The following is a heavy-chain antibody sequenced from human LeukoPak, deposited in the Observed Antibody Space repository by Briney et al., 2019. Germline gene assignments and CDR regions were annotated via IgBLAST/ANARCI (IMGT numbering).Heavy chain of an antibody. J-gene: IGHJ1*01. CDR1: GFTFRSYT. CDR2: ISGSGGNS. D-gene: IGHD2-15*01. CDR3: AKAPTPVVAATLFHH. V-gene: IGHV3-23*01. Sequence: GGSLRLSCAASGFTFRSYTMSWVRQAPGKGLEWVSVISGSGGNSYYADPVKGRFTISRDNSKNTLYMQMNSLRAEDTAVYYCAKAPTPVVAATLFHHWGQGTLVTVS.